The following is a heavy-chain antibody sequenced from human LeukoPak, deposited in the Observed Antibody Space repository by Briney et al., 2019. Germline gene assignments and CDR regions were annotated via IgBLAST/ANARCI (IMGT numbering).Heavy chain of an antibody. D-gene: IGHD3-22*01. CDR1: GFTFSSYD. J-gene: IGHJ4*02. CDR3: ARGFYDSSGEYYFDY. CDR2: IGTAGDT. Sequence: GGSLRLSCAASGFTFSSYDMHWVRQATAKGLEWVSAIGTAGDTYYPGSVKGRFTISRENAKNSLYLQMNSLRAGDTAVYYCARGFYDSSGEYYFDYWGQGTLVTVSS. V-gene: IGHV3-13*01.